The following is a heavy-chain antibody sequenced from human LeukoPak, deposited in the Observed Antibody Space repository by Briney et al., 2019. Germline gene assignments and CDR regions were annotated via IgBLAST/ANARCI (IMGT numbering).Heavy chain of an antibody. Sequence: PGGSLRLSCAASGFTFDSYTMHWVRQAPGKGLEWVAVIPYDGRNNKDYADSVKGRFTSSRDNSKNTMYLEMNSLKTEDTAVYFCARALGSGTYGRYFDYWGQGTLVTVSS. J-gene: IGHJ4*02. CDR2: IPYDGRNNK. CDR1: GFTFDSYT. V-gene: IGHV3-30-3*01. CDR3: ARALGSGTYGRYFDY. D-gene: IGHD3-10*01.